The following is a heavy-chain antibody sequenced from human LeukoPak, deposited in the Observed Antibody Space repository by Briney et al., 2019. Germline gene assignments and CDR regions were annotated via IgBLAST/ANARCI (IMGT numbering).Heavy chain of an antibody. CDR2: ISYDGGNK. CDR3: AKETHPYGMDV. Sequence: GGSLRLSCAASGFTFSTYSMNWVRQAPGKGLEWVAVISYDGGNKYYADSVKGRFTISRDNSKNTLYLQMNSLRAEDTAVYYCAKETHPYGMDVWGQGTTVTVSS. V-gene: IGHV3-30*18. J-gene: IGHJ6*02. CDR1: GFTFSTYS.